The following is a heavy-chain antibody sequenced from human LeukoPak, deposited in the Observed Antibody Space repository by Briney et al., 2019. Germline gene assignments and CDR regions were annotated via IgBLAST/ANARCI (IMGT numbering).Heavy chain of an antibody. CDR3: AILTYYDFWSGQVYYFDY. V-gene: IGHV4-39*01. CDR2: IYYSGST. CDR1: GGSISSSSYY. Sequence: SETLSLTCTVSGGSISSSSYYWGWIRQPPGKGLEWIGGIYYSGSTYYNPSLKSRVTISVDTSKNQSSLKLSSVTAADTAVYYCAILTYYDFWSGQVYYFDYWGQGTLVTVSS. J-gene: IGHJ4*02. D-gene: IGHD3-3*01.